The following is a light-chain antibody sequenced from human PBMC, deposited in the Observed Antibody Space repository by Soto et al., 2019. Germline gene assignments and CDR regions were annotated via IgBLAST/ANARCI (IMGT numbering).Light chain of an antibody. Sequence: IQMTQSPSSLSASVGDRVTITCRASQRITTYLNWYQQKPGNAPKLLITTAGTLQRGVPSRFSGSGSGTDFTLTITSLQREDFATYFCQQTYSTPYTFGQGTKLDIK. J-gene: IGKJ2*01. CDR1: QRITTY. V-gene: IGKV1-39*01. CDR3: QQTYSTPYT. CDR2: TAG.